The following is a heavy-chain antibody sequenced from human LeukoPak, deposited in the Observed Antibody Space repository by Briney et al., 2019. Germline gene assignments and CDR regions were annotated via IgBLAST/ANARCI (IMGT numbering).Heavy chain of an antibody. J-gene: IGHJ4*02. CDR3: ARGSGDYFDY. CDR1: GYTFTSNY. V-gene: IGHV1-46*01. D-gene: IGHD1-26*01. Sequence: ASVKVSCKASGYTFTSNYIHWVRQAPGQGLEWMGMIYPRDGSTSYAQKFQGRVTVTRDTSTSTVHMELSGLRSEDTAVYYCARGSGDYFDYWGQGTLVTVSS. CDR2: IYPRDGST.